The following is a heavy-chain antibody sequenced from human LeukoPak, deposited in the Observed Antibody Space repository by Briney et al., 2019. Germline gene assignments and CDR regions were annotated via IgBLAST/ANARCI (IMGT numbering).Heavy chain of an antibody. Sequence: SETLSLTWAVYGGSFSDYFWNWIRQTPGKGLEWIGEINHGGGTNYNPSLKSRATISVDTSKKQFSLNLTSVTAADTAVYYCARGEDGTGDYRPTYFDSWGQGTLVTVSS. V-gene: IGHV4-34*01. CDR2: INHGGGT. D-gene: IGHD4-17*01. J-gene: IGHJ4*02. CDR3: ARGEDGTGDYRPTYFDS. CDR1: GGSFSDYF.